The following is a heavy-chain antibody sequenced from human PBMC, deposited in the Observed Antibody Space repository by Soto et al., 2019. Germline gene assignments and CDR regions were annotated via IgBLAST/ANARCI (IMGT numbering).Heavy chain of an antibody. J-gene: IGHJ4*02. D-gene: IGHD5-12*01. Sequence: QVQLVQSGAEVKKPGASVKVSCKASGYTFTSYGINWVRQAPGQGLEWMGWISAYNGNTHYAQKLQGRVTMTTDTPTSTAYMELRSLRPDDTAVYYCARVQSGYDFAYWGQGTLVTVSS. CDR1: GYTFTSYG. CDR3: ARVQSGYDFAY. CDR2: ISAYNGNT. V-gene: IGHV1-18*01.